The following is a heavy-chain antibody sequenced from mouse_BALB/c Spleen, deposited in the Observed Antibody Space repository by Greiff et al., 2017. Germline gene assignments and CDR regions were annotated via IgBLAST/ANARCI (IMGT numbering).Heavy chain of an antibody. CDR1: GFTFSDYY. Sequence: EVHLVESGGGLVKPGGSLKLSCAASGFTFSDYYMYWVRQTPEKRLEWVATISDGGSYTYYPDSVKGRFTISRDNAKNNLYLQMSSLKSEDTAMYYCARGTGTHYAMDYWGQGTSVTVSS. D-gene: IGHD4-1*01. J-gene: IGHJ4*01. CDR3: ARGTGTHYAMDY. V-gene: IGHV5-4*02. CDR2: ISDGGSYT.